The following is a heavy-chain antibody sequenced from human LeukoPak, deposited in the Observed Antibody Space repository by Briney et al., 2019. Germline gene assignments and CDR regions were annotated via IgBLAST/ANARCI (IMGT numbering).Heavy chain of an antibody. Sequence: TSETLSLTCFVSGGSFSGTNYYWGWIRQPPGKGLEWIGSIDYSGNSFYNPSLKSRVTISVDTSKNQFSLKLSSVTAADTAVYYCARRRRGWFGEFPRFYYMDVWGKGTTVTISS. CDR2: IDYSGNS. CDR3: ARRRRGWFGEFPRFYYMDV. CDR1: GGSFSGTNYY. J-gene: IGHJ6*03. D-gene: IGHD3-10*01. V-gene: IGHV4-39*07.